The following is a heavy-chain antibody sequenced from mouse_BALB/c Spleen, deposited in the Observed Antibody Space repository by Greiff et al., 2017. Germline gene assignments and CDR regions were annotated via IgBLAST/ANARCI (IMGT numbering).Heavy chain of an antibody. CDR1: GFTFSSYA. V-gene: IGHV5-6-5*01. CDR2: ISSGGST. J-gene: IGHJ4*01. Sequence: DVQLVESGGGLVKPGGSLKLSCAASGFTFSSYAMSWVRQTPEKRLEWVASISSGGSTYYPDSVKGRFTISRDNARNILYLQMSSLRSEDTAMYYCAREREYDYAMDYWGQGTSVTVSS. D-gene: IGHD5-1*01. CDR3: AREREYDYAMDY.